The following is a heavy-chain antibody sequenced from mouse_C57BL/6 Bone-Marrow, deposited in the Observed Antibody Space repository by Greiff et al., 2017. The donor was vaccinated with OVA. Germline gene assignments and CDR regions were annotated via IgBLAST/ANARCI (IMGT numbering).Heavy chain of an antibody. J-gene: IGHJ2*01. V-gene: IGHV3-6*01. CDR1: GYSITSGYY. CDR3: ARSTTGTSDY. Sequence: EVKLMESGPGLVKPSQSLSLTCSVTGYSITSGYYWNWIRQFPGNKLEWMGYISYDGSNNYNPSLKNRISITRDTSKNQFFLKLNSVTTEDTATYYCARSTTGTSDYWGQGTTLTVSS. D-gene: IGHD4-1*02. CDR2: ISYDGSN.